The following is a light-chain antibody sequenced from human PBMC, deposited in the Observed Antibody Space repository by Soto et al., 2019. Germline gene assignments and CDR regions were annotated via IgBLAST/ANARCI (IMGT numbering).Light chain of an antibody. V-gene: IGKV1-33*01. CDR2: DAS. Sequence: DTQMTPSPSSLSASVGDRVTITCQASQDIDKYLSWYQQKPGKAPKRLIYDASNLEAGVPSRFSGSGSGTHLTFFISSLQLEDLGTYYCQQYDSLPHTCGPGTKVDI. CDR3: QQYDSLPHT. J-gene: IGKJ3*01. CDR1: QDIDKY.